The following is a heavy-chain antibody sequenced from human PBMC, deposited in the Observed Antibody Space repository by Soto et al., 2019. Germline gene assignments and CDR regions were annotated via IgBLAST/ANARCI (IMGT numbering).Heavy chain of an antibody. CDR2: ISAYNGNT. CDR1: GYTFTSYG. J-gene: IGHJ6*02. CDR3: ARGNYYYGSGSFYYGMDV. Sequence: RASVKVSCKASGYTFTSYGISWVRQAPGQGLEWMGWISAYNGNTNYAQKLQGRVTMTTDTSTSTAYMELRSLRSDDTAVYYCARGNYYYGSGSFYYGMDVWGQGTTVAVSS. V-gene: IGHV1-18*04. D-gene: IGHD3-10*01.